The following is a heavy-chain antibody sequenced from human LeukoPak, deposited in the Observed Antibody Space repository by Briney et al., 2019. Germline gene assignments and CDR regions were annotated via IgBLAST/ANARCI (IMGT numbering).Heavy chain of an antibody. J-gene: IGHJ4*02. Sequence: SETLSLTCTVSGGSISSGDYYWSWIRQPPGKGLEWIGYIYYSGSTYYNPSLKSRVTTSVDTSKNQFSLKLSSVTAADTAVYYCARGHGSPQSRRPAHFDYWGQGTLVTVSS. CDR2: IYYSGST. D-gene: IGHD1-26*01. CDR3: ARGHGSPQSRRPAHFDY. V-gene: IGHV4-30-4*08. CDR1: GGSISSGDYY.